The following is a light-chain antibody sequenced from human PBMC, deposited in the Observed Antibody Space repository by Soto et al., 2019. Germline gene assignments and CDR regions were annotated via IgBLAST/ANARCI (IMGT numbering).Light chain of an antibody. V-gene: IGKV3-20*01. J-gene: IGKJ4*01. CDR3: QQYAASSLT. CDR1: QSVSSNY. CDR2: RSS. Sequence: EIVLTQSSGTLSLSPGERVTLSCSASQSVSSNYLAWYQQKSGQAPRLLIYRSSTRATGIPDMFSGSGSGTDFSLIISILEPVDDAVYYCQQYAASSLTFGGGTKLEI.